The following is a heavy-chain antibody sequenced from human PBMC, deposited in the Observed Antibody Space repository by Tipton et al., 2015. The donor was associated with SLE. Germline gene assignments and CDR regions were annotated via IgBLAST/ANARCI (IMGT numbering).Heavy chain of an antibody. V-gene: IGHV4-59*01. CDR3: ARDRGIYFDY. J-gene: IGHJ4*02. CDR1: GGSISSYF. D-gene: IGHD3-10*01. Sequence: LRLSCTVSGGSISSYFWSWVRQPPGKGLEWIGYIYYSGSTNYNPSLKSRVTISVETSKNQFSLKLSSVTAADTAVYYCARDRGIYFDYWGQGTLVTVSS. CDR2: IYYSGST.